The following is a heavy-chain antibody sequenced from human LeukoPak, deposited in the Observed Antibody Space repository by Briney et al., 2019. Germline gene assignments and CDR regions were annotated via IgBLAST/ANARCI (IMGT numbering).Heavy chain of an antibody. Sequence: SEPLSLTCTVSGGSISSSSYYWGWIRQPPGKGLEWIGSIYYSGSTYYNPSLKSRVTISVDTSKNQFSLKLSSVTAADTAVYYCASLSTYYYDSSGSYYFDYWGQGTLVTVSS. CDR2: IYYSGST. D-gene: IGHD3-22*01. CDR3: ASLSTYYYDSSGSYYFDY. J-gene: IGHJ4*02. V-gene: IGHV4-39*01. CDR1: GGSISSSSYY.